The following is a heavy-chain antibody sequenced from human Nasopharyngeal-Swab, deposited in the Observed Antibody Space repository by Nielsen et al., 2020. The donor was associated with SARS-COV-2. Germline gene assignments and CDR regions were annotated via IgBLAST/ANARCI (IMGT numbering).Heavy chain of an antibody. CDR2: IYYSGST. Sequence: SETLSLTCTVSGGSISSSSYYWGWIRQPPGKGLEWIGSIYYSGSTYYSPSLKSRVTISVDTSKNQFALKLSSVTAADTAVYYCAREEYSGYDWFDPWGQGTLVTVSS. V-gene: IGHV4-39*02. CDR1: GGSISSSSYY. D-gene: IGHD5-12*01. CDR3: AREEYSGYDWFDP. J-gene: IGHJ5*02.